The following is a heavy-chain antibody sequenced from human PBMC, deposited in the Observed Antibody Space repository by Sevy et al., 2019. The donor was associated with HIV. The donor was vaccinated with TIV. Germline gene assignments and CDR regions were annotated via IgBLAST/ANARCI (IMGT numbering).Heavy chain of an antibody. CDR3: SRETWYFAN. D-gene: IGHD6-13*01. J-gene: IGHJ4*02. CDR1: GYTFTAYH. V-gene: IGHV1-2*02. CDR2: VYPNSGDT. Sequence: ASMKVSCKTSGYTFTAYHMHWMRQAPGQGLEWMGWVYPNSGDTEYAQKFQGRVTMTTDTSINIVYMELSGLRSDDTAMYYCSRETWYFANWGQGTLVTVSS.